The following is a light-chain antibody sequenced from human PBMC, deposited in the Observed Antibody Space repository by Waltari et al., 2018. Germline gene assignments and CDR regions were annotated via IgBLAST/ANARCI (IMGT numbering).Light chain of an antibody. CDR1: QRLMHSNGYNW. V-gene: IGKV2-28*01. CDR3: MQTLQTPP. CDR2: FNS. Sequence: DIVMTQSPLSLPVTPGEPAPISCRSSQRLMHSNGYNWLDWYLQKPGQSPQLLIYFNSNRAAGGPDRFSGSGSGTDVTLKISRMEAEDVGVYNCMQTLQTPPFGGGTKVEIK. J-gene: IGKJ4*01.